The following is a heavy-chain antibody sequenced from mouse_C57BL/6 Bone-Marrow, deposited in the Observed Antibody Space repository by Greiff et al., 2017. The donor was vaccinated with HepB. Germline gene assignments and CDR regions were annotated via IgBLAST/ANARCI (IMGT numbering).Heavy chain of an antibody. CDR3: ARGLGLRRDYFDY. Sequence: VQLQQPGAELVRPGSSVKLSCKASGYTFTSYWMDWVKQRPGQGLEWIGNIYPSDSETHYNQKFKDKATLTVDKSSSTAYMQLSSLTSEDSAVYYCARGLGLRRDYFDYWGQGTTLTVSS. D-gene: IGHD3-3*01. CDR1: GYTFTSYW. V-gene: IGHV1-61*01. CDR2: IYPSDSET. J-gene: IGHJ2*01.